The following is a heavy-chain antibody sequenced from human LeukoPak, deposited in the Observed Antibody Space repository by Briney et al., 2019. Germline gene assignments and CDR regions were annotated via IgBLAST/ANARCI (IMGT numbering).Heavy chain of an antibody. Sequence: ASVKVSCKASGGTFSSYAISWVRQAPGQGLEWMGGIIPIFGTANYAQKFQGRVTITADKSTSTAYMELSSLRSEDTAVYYCARAKGTAGTRHHPALLDYWGQGTLVTVSS. CDR2: IIPIFGTA. J-gene: IGHJ4*02. CDR3: ARAKGTAGTRHHPALLDY. CDR1: GGTFSSYA. V-gene: IGHV1-69*06. D-gene: IGHD1-1*01.